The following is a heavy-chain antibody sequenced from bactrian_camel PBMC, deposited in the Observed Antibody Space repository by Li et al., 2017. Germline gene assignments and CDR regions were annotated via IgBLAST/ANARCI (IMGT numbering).Heavy chain of an antibody. CDR1: GLVFDGFD. Sequence: DVQLVESGGGSVQAGGSLRLSCTASGLVFDGFDMGWYRQVSGKEREWVASIWIKFSPKYYADSVKGRFTISHDKAENMLYLEMNNLKPEDSAMYYCAATSQPFRLLDRLPPRSEYQYWGQGTQVTVS. J-gene: IGHJ4*01. CDR3: AATSQPFRLLDRLPPRSEYQY. CDR2: IWIKFSPK. D-gene: IGHD1*01. V-gene: IGHV3S66*01.